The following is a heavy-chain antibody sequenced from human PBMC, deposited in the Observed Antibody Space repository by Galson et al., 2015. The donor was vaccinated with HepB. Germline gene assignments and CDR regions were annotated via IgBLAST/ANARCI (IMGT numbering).Heavy chain of an antibody. CDR2: IYYSGST. CDR3: ARLDSSGYSRKYYFDY. D-gene: IGHD3-22*01. Sequence: TLSLTCTVSGGSIGSGVSYWTWIRQHPGKGLEWIGYIYYSGSTYYNPSLKSRVTISVDTSKNQFSLKLISVTAADTAVYYCARLDSSGYSRKYYFDYWGQGTLVTVSS. CDR1: GGSIGSGVSY. J-gene: IGHJ4*02. V-gene: IGHV4-31*03.